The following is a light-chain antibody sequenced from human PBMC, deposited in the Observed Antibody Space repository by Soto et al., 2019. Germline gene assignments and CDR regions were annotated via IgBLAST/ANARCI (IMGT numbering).Light chain of an antibody. CDR2: DDS. CDR1: NIESKS. CDR3: QVWDGLSDHVI. V-gene: IGLV3-21*02. J-gene: IGLJ2*01. Sequence: SYELTQPPSVSVAPGQTARITCGGNNIESKSVHWYQQRPGQAPVLVVHDDSDRPSGIPERISGSNSENTATLTISRVEAGDEAEYYCQVWDGLSDHVIFGGGTKVTVL.